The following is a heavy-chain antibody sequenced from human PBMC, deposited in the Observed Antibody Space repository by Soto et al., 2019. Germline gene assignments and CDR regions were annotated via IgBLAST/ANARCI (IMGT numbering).Heavy chain of an antibody. CDR2: MNPNSGNT. D-gene: IGHD3-22*01. V-gene: IGHV1-8*01. CDR1: GYTFTSYD. CDR3: ARRRAYYYDSSGYLYYYGMDV. Sequence: VSVKVSCKASGYTFTSYDINWVRQATGQGLEWMGWMNPNSGNTGYAQKFQGRVTMTRNTSISTAYMELSSLRSEDTAVYYCARRRAYYYDSSGYLYYYGMDVWGQGTTVTVSS. J-gene: IGHJ6*02.